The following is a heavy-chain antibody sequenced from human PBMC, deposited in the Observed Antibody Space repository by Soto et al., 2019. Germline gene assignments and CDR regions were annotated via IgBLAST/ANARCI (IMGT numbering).Heavy chain of an antibody. D-gene: IGHD5-12*01. J-gene: IGHJ3*02. CDR2: ISGSGGST. CDR3: AKDQSLAGYSGSDLDAFDI. CDR1: GFTFSSYA. V-gene: IGHV3-23*01. Sequence: GGSLSLSCAASGFTFSSYAMSWVRQAPGKGLEWVSAISGSGGSTYYADSVKGRFTISRDNSKNTLYLQMNILRAEDTAVYYCAKDQSLAGYSGSDLDAFDIWGQGTMVTVSS.